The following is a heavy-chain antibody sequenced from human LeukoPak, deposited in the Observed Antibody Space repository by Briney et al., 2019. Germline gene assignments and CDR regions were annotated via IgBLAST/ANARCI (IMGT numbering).Heavy chain of an antibody. CDR3: AKLGYCSGGSCYPFYYYYYMDV. J-gene: IGHJ6*03. D-gene: IGHD2-15*01. CDR2: IWYDGCNK. CDR1: GFTFSSYG. Sequence: GRSLRLSCAASGFTFSSYGMHWVRQAPGKGLEWVAVIWYDGCNKYYADSVKGRFTISRDNSKNTLYLQMNSLRAEDTAVYYCAKLGYCSGGSCYPFYYYYYMDVWGKGTTVTVSS. V-gene: IGHV3-33*06.